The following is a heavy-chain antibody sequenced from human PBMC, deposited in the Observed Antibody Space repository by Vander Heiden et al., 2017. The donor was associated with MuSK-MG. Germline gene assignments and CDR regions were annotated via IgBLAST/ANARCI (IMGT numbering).Heavy chain of an antibody. CDR3: AKDSVAGSYFDY. D-gene: IGHD6-19*01. Sequence: QVQLVESGGGVVQPGRSLRLSCAASGFTFSSDGMHWVRQAPGKGLEWVAVISYDGSNKYYADSVKGRFTISRDNSKNTLYLQMNSLRAEDTAVYYCAKDSVAGSYFDYWGQGTLVTVSS. J-gene: IGHJ4*02. CDR1: GFTFSSDG. V-gene: IGHV3-30*18. CDR2: ISYDGSNK.